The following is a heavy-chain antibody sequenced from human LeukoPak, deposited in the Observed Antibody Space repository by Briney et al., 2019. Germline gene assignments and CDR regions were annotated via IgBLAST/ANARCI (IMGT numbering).Heavy chain of an antibody. Sequence: XGSLRLSCAASGFTFSSYWMSWVRQAPGKGPEWVANIKQDGSDKFYVDSVKGRFTISRDNAKNSLYLQMSSLRAEDTAVYYCARGYQALYFDYWGQGTLVTVSS. CDR1: GFTFSSYW. J-gene: IGHJ4*02. CDR3: ARGYQALYFDY. D-gene: IGHD3-16*02. V-gene: IGHV3-7*01. CDR2: IKQDGSDK.